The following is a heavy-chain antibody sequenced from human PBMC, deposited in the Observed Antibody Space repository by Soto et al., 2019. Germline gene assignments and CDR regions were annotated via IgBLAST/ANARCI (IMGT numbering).Heavy chain of an antibody. CDR2: ISGSGGST. CDR3: AKVVEDTAMVSDRSYFDY. V-gene: IGHV3-23*01. D-gene: IGHD5-18*01. Sequence: GGSLRLSCAASGFTFSSYAMSWVRQAPGEGLEWVSAISGSGGSTYYADSVKGRFTISRDNSKNTLYLQMNSLRAEGTAVYYCAKVVEDTAMVSDRSYFDYWGQGTLVTVSS. J-gene: IGHJ4*02. CDR1: GFTFSSYA.